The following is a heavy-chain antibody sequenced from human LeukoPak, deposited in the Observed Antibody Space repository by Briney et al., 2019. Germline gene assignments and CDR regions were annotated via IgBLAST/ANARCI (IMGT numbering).Heavy chain of an antibody. D-gene: IGHD3-22*01. CDR1: GFTFNNYE. Sequence: GGSLRLSCAASGFTFNNYEMSWVRQAPGKGLVWVSYISSGGSTIYYADSVKGRFTISRDNAKNSLYLQMNSLRAEDTAVYYCAKDQTYYYDSSGYYLGYFQHWGQGTLVTVSS. CDR3: AKDQTYYYDSSGYYLGYFQH. J-gene: IGHJ1*01. CDR2: ISSGGSTI. V-gene: IGHV3-48*03.